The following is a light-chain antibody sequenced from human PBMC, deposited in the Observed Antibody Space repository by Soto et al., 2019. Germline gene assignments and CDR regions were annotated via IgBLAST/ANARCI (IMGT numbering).Light chain of an antibody. Sequence: EIVLTQSPATLSLSPGEIATLFCRASQSVSTYLAWYQQKSGQPPRLLIYDASNRATGIPARFSGSGSGTDFTLTISSLEPEDFAVYYCQQRSNTFGPGTKVDIK. CDR3: QQRSNT. CDR2: DAS. CDR1: QSVSTY. V-gene: IGKV3-11*01. J-gene: IGKJ3*01.